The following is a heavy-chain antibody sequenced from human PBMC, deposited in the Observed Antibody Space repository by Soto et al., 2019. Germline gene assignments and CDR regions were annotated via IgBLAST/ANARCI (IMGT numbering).Heavy chain of an antibody. CDR2: ISDIGGTS. CDR3: AKHGFPTSTAVLTLFDQ. D-gene: IGHD6-19*01. CDR1: GFTLSSYA. J-gene: IGHJ4*02. V-gene: IGHV3-23*01. Sequence: GGSLRLSCAASGFTLSSYAMSWVRQAPGKGLEWVSAISDIGGTSHYADSVKGRFTISRDNSKNTLYLQMNSLRAEDTAVYYCAKHGFPTSTAVLTLFDQWGQGTLVTVSS.